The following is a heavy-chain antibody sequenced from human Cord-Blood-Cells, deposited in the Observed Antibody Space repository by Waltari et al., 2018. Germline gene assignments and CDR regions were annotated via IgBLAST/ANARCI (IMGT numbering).Heavy chain of an antibody. J-gene: IGHJ3*02. Sequence: QLQLQESGPGLVKPSETLSPTCTVSGGSLGRSIYYWGWIRQPPGKGLEWIGSIYYSGSTYYNPSLKSRVTISVDTSKNQFSLKLSSVTAADTAVYYCASSTGDDAFDIWGQGTMVTVSS. CDR1: GGSLGRSIYY. CDR2: IYYSGST. CDR3: ASSTGDDAFDI. D-gene: IGHD7-27*01. V-gene: IGHV4-39*01.